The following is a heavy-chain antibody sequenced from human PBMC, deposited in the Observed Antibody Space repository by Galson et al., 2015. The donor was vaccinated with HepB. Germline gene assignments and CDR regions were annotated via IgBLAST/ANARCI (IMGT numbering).Heavy chain of an antibody. D-gene: IGHD4-23*01. J-gene: IGHJ4*02. V-gene: IGHV3-30-3*01. CDR3: ARVGGYGDNSVAARAPFDY. CDR2: ISYDGSSK. CDR1: GFTFSSYA. Sequence: SLRLSCAASGFTFSSYAMHWVRQPPGKGLEWVAVISYDGSSKYYADSVKGRFTISRDNSKNTLYLQMNSLRAEDTALYYCARVGGYGDNSVAARAPFDYWGQGTLVTVSS.